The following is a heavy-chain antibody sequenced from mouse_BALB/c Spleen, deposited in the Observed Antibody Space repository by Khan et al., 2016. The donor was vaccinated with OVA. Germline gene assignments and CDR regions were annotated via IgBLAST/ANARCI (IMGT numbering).Heavy chain of an antibody. J-gene: IGHJ3*01. D-gene: IGHD4-1*01. Sequence: QVQLQQSGTELVKPGASVRLSCKASGYTFTSYYMYWVKQRPGQGLEWIGEINPSDGDSNFNENFKSKATLTVDKSSTTAYMQLSSLTSEDAAVYDCTRSGYGTFAYWGQGTLVTVSA. V-gene: IGHV1-53*01. CDR2: INPSDGDS. CDR1: GYTFTSYY. CDR3: TRSGYGTFAY.